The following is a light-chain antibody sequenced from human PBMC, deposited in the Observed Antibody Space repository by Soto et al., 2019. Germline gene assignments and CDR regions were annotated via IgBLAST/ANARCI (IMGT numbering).Light chain of an antibody. V-gene: IGKV3-11*01. CDR1: QSVSSY. Sequence: EIVLRQSPATLSLSPGERATLXXRASQSVSSYLAWYQQKPGQAPRLXIYDASNRATGIPARFSGSGSGTDFTLTISSLEPEDFAVYYCQQRSNWPWTFGQGTKVDIK. CDR2: DAS. CDR3: QQRSNWPWT. J-gene: IGKJ1*01.